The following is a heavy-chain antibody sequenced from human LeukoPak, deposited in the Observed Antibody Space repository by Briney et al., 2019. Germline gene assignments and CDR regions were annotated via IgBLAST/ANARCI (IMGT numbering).Heavy chain of an antibody. CDR2: IKSKTDGGTT. CDR3: TTRSSWYSY. D-gene: IGHD6-13*01. CDR1: RFTFRNAW. V-gene: IGHV3-15*01. Sequence: PGGSLRLSCAPSRFTFRNAWVSLVRQAPGKRLEWVGRIKSKTDGGTTDYAAPVKGRFTISRDDSKNTLYLQMNSVKAEDTAVYYCTTRSSWYSYWGQGTLVTVSS. J-gene: IGHJ4*02.